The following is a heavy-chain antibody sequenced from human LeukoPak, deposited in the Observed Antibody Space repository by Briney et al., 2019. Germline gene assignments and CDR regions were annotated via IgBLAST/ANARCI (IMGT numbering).Heavy chain of an antibody. J-gene: IGHJ6*03. CDR2: ISGSGVST. CDR3: AKDGGGYYPYYYYYMDG. Sequence: GGSLRLSCAASGFTFSSYGMSWVRQAPGKGLEWVSAISGSGVSTYYADSVKGRFTISRDNSKNTLYLQMNSLRAEDTAVYYCAKDGGGYYPYYYYYMDGWGKGTTVTISS. D-gene: IGHD3-22*01. V-gene: IGHV3-23*01. CDR1: GFTFSSYG.